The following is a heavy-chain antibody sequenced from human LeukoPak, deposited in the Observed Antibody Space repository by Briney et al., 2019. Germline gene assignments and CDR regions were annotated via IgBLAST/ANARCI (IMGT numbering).Heavy chain of an antibody. CDR1: GLTFSSYA. D-gene: IGHD5-24*01. CDR3: VKEKKMPAITSEFDY. J-gene: IGHJ4*02. CDR2: LSGTGATK. Sequence: GGSLRLSCAASGLTFSSYAMSWVRQAPGKGLEWVSTLSGTGATKYYADSVKGRFTISRDNSKNTLSLRMSSLRADDTALYYCVKEKKMPAITSEFDYWGQGTLVTVSS. V-gene: IGHV3-23*01.